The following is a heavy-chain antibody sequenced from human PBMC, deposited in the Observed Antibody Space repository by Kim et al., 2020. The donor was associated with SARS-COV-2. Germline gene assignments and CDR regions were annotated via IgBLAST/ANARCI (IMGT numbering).Heavy chain of an antibody. CDR3: AKDPYCGGDCGGFYYFDY. J-gene: IGHJ4*02. V-gene: IGHV3-9*01. Sequence: GGSLRLSCAXSGFTFGDYAMHWVRQAPGKGLEWVSGISWNSGSIGYADSVKGRFTISRDNAKNSLYLQMNSLRAEDTALYYCAKDPYCGGDCGGFYYFDYWGQGTLVTVSS. D-gene: IGHD2-21*02. CDR2: ISWNSGSI. CDR1: GFTFGDYA.